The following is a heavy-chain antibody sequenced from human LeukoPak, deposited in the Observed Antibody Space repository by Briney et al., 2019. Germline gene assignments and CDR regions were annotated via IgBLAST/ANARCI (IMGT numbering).Heavy chain of an antibody. CDR3: ARVDSSADAFDI. CDR1: GGSISSYY. Sequence: SETLSLTCTVSGGSISSYYWSWIRQPPGKGLEWIGYIYYSGSTNYNPSLKSRVTISVDTSKNQFSLKLSSVTAADTAVYYCARVDSSADAFDIWGQGTMVTVSS. D-gene: IGHD6-19*01. CDR2: IYYSGST. V-gene: IGHV4-59*08. J-gene: IGHJ3*02.